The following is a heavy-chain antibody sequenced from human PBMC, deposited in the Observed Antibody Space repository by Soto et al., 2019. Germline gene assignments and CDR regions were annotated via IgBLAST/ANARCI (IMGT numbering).Heavy chain of an antibody. Sequence: PSETLSLTCTVSGASISSSSYSWSWIRQPPGKGLEWIGYIYHSGSTYYNPSLKSRVTISVDRSKNQFSLELSSVTAADTAVYYCARVPAPWGQGTLVTVSS. J-gene: IGHJ5*02. CDR2: IYHSGST. CDR3: ARVPAP. CDR1: GASISSSSYS. V-gene: IGHV4-30-2*01.